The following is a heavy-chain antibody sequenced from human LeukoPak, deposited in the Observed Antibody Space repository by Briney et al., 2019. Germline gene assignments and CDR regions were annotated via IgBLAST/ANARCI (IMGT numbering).Heavy chain of an antibody. CDR1: GFTFSDYY. CDR3: AKARGATYGTYYFDY. J-gene: IGHJ4*02. CDR2: ISSSGSTI. Sequence: GGSLRLSCVASGFTFSDYYMSWIRQAPGKGLEWVSPISSSGSTISYADSVKGRFTISRDNAKNSLYLQMNSLRAEDTAVYYCAKARGATYGTYYFDYWGQGTLVTVSS. V-gene: IGHV3-11*01. D-gene: IGHD4/OR15-4a*01.